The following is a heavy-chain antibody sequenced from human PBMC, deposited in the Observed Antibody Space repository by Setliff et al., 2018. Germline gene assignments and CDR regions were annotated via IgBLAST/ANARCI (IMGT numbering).Heavy chain of an antibody. Sequence: VASVKVSCKASGYTFSESIVSWVRQAPGQGLEWMGWIGVYTGRTSSAQKFQDRVTMMTEKSTNMAYMELRGLTSNDTAVYYCLRLVRYCSRTTCQRTLGDEVWGQGTLVTVSS. D-gene: IGHD2-8*01. CDR3: LRLVRYCSRTTCQRTLGDEV. CDR2: IGVYTGRT. J-gene: IGHJ4*02. V-gene: IGHV1-18*01. CDR1: GYTFSESI.